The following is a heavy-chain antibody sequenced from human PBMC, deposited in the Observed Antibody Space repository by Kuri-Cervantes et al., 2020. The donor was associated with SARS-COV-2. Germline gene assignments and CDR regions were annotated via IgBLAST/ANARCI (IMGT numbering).Heavy chain of an antibody. Sequence: GESLKISCAASGFTFSSYAMHWVRQAPGKGLEWVAVISYDGSNKYYADSVKGRFTISRDNSKNTLYLQMNSLRAEDTALYYCARGAHHIRFRGEIDYWSQGALVTVSS. CDR1: GFTFSSYA. D-gene: IGHD3-3*01. CDR3: ARGAHHIRFRGEIDY. CDR2: ISYDGSNK. J-gene: IGHJ4*02. V-gene: IGHV3-30*04.